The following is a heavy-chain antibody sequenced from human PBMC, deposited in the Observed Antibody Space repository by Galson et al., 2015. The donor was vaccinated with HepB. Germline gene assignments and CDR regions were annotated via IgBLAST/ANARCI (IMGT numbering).Heavy chain of an antibody. CDR2: IKSDGSST. V-gene: IGHV3-74*01. D-gene: IGHD4-23*01. CDR1: GFTFSSYW. J-gene: IGHJ4*02. CDR3: VSPDPANGGSSDFDY. Sequence: SLRLSCAASGFTFSSYWMHWVRQAPGKGLLWVSRIKSDGSSTTYADFVKGRFTISRDNAKNTLYLQMNSLRVEDTAVYYCVSPDPANGGSSDFDYWGQGTLVTVSS.